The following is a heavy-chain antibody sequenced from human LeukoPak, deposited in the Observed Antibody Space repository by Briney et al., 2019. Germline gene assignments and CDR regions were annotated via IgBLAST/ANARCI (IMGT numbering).Heavy chain of an antibody. CDR3: ARQRITMVRGVMSTRRNDNWFDP. Sequence: KASETLSLTCTVSGGSISSSSYYWGWIRQPPGKGLEWIGSIYYSGSTYYNPSLKSRVTISVDTSKNQFSLKLSSVTAADTAVYYCARQRITMVRGVMSTRRNDNWFDPWGQGTLVTVSS. D-gene: IGHD3-10*01. CDR2: IYYSGST. CDR1: GGSISSSSYY. J-gene: IGHJ5*02. V-gene: IGHV4-39*01.